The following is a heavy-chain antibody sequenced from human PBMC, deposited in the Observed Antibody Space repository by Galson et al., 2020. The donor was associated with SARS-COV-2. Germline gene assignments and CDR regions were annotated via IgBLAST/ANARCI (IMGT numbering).Heavy chain of an antibody. D-gene: IGHD3-3*01. CDR3: ARGNSPCVPIFGLLTGTCGMDV. CDR1: GASISSGSYY. Sequence: SETLSLTCTVSGASISSGSYYWSWIRQPAGKGLEWIGRIYKSGNTNYNPSLWSQVTISVDTSKNQFSLKLTSVTAADTAVYYCARGNSPCVPIFGLLTGTCGMDVWGQGTTVTVSS. J-gene: IGHJ6*02. CDR2: IYKSGNT. V-gene: IGHV4-61*02.